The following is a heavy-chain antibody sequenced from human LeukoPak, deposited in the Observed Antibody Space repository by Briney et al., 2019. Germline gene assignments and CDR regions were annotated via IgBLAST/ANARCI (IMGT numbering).Heavy chain of an antibody. V-gene: IGHV3-23*01. CDR1: GFTFSSYA. J-gene: IGHJ4*02. D-gene: IGHD3-3*01. CDR3: AKDPVYYDFWSGYQNYFDY. CDR2: ISGSGGST. Sequence: PGGSQRLSCAASGFTFSSYAMSWVRQAPGKGLEWVSAISGSGGSTYYADSVKGRFTISRDNSKNTLYLQMNSLRAEDTAVYYCAKDPVYYDFWSGYQNYFDYWGQGTLVTVSS.